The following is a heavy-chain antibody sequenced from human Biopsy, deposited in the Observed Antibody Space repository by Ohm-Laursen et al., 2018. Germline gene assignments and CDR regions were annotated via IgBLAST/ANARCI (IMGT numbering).Heavy chain of an antibody. CDR3: ARGSNDFGGLYFPR. V-gene: IGHV4-59*11. D-gene: IGHD4-23*01. CDR1: GGSFTGHY. CDR2: ISYTGYT. Sequence: PRTLSLTCTVSGGSFTGHYWSWIRQPPGKGLEWMGHISYTGYTSYNASLKSRVTISVDTSRNHFSLRLSSLTAADAAVYYCARGSNDFGGLYFPRWGQGTLLTVSS. J-gene: IGHJ4*02.